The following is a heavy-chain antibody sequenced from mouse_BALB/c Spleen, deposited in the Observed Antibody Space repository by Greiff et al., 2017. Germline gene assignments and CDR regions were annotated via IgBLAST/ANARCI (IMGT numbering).Heavy chain of an antibody. CDR2: IYPGDGDT. CDR1: GYAFSSYW. V-gene: IGHV1-80*01. Sequence: QVQLKESGAELVRPGSSVKISCKASGYAFSSYWMNWVKQRPGQGLEWIGQIYPGDGDTNYNGKFKGKATLTADKSSSTAYMQLSSLTSEDSAVYFCARATVVPFFDDWGQGTTLTVSS. J-gene: IGHJ2*01. CDR3: ARATVVPFFDD. D-gene: IGHD1-1*01.